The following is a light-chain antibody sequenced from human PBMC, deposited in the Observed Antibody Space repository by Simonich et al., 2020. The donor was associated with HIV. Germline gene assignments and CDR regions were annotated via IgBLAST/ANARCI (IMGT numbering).Light chain of an antibody. J-gene: IGLJ3*02. V-gene: IGLV2-8*01. CDR1: NSDGGGYNY. Sequence: QSALTQPASASGSPGQSVTISCTGTNSDGGGYNYVSWYQQYPGKAPKLMIYEVSKRPSGVPDRFSGSKSGNTASLTVSGLQAEDEADYYCSSYAGSNNLVFGGGTKLTVL. CDR2: EVS. CDR3: SSYAGSNNLV.